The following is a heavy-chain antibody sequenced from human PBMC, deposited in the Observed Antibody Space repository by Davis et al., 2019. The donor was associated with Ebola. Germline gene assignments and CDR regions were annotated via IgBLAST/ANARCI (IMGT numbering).Heavy chain of an antibody. Sequence: GESLKISCEASGYDFSSYFIGWVRQMPGKGLEWMGIIYPGELDTEYSPSFRGQVTISAVKSINTVYLQWDSLKDSDTAIYYCTRHLSRINWYFDLWGRGTLVTVSS. D-gene: IGHD2/OR15-2a*01. J-gene: IGHJ2*01. CDR2: IYPGELDT. V-gene: IGHV5-51*01. CDR1: GYDFSSYF. CDR3: TRHLSRINWYFDL.